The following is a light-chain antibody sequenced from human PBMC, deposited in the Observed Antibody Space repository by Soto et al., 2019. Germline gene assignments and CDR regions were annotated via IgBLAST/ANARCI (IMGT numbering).Light chain of an antibody. J-gene: IGKJ1*01. CDR3: QDYGSTRAGT. V-gene: IGKV3-20*01. CDR1: QSVSSSY. Sequence: EIVLTESRGSRSLSPGERATLSCRASQSVSSSYLAWYQQKPGQAPRHLMYGASSRATGIPDRFSGSGSGTDCAAANGVLEAEEFAVDCWQDYGSTRAGTVGQGTKVDIK. CDR2: GAS.